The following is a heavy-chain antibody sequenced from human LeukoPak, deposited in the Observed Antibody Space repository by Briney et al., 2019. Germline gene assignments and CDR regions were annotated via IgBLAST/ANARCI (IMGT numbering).Heavy chain of an antibody. CDR3: AKDRAARGRGNYFYMDV. CDR2: ITWDGGST. CDR1: GFTFDDYA. V-gene: IGHV3-43D*03. J-gene: IGHJ6*03. D-gene: IGHD2/OR15-2a*01. Sequence: GGSLRLSCAASGFTFDDYAMHWVRQASGKGLEWVSHITWDGGSTHYADSVEGRFTISRDNRENSLYLQMNSLRPEDTALYYCAKDRAARGRGNYFYMDVWGKGTTVTISS.